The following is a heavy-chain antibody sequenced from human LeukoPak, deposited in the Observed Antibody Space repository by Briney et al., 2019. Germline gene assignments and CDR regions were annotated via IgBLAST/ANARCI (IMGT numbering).Heavy chain of an antibody. J-gene: IGHJ4*02. D-gene: IGHD6-13*01. CDR3: ARGGNRYSTFDY. V-gene: IGHV1-2*06. CDR2: INPNSGGT. CDR1: GYTFTGYY. Sequence: ASVKVSCKASGYTFTGYYMHWVRQAPGQGLEWMGRINPNSGGTNYAQKFQGRVTMTRDTSISTAYMELSRLRADDTAVYYCARGGNRYSTFDYWGQGTLVTVSS.